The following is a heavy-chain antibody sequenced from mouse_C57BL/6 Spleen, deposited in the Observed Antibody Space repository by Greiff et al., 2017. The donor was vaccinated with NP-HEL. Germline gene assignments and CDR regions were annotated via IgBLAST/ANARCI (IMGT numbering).Heavy chain of an antibody. V-gene: IGHV1-20*01. J-gene: IGHJ4*01. CDR3: ARDYGSSYFAMDY. Sequence: EVQLKESGPELVKPGDSVKISCKASGYSFTGYFMNWVMQSHGKSLEWIGRINPYNGDTFYNQKFKGKATLTVDKSSSTAHMELRSLTSEDSAVYYCARDYGSSYFAMDYWGQGTSVTVSS. D-gene: IGHD1-1*01. CDR2: INPYNGDT. CDR1: GYSFTGYF.